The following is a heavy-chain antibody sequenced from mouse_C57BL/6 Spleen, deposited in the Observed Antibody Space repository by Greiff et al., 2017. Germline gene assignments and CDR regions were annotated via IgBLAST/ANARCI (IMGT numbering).Heavy chain of an antibody. Sequence: EVQLVESGGGLVQPGGSLKLSCAASGSTFSDYYMYWVRQTPEKRLEWVAYISNGGGSTYYPDTVKGRFTISRDNAKNTLYLQMSRLKSEDTAMYYCARSYYCGETWFAYWGQGPLVTVSA. J-gene: IGHJ3*01. V-gene: IGHV5-12*01. CDR3: ARSYYCGETWFAY. CDR2: ISNGGGST. CDR1: GSTFSDYY. D-gene: IGHD1-1*01.